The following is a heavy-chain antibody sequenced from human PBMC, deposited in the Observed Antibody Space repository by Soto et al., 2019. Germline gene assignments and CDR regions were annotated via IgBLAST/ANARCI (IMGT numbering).Heavy chain of an antibody. CDR3: ARDLRFSSTNYFDF. J-gene: IGHJ4*02. D-gene: IGHD2-8*01. CDR2: IDGSSDYT. V-gene: IGHV3-11*06. Sequence: PGGSLRLSGTASGFLFTDYYISWIRQPPWKGLEWLAYIDGSSDYTNSADSVKGRFTISRDNAKNSVFLQMNNLRADDTAVYYCARDLRFSSTNYFDFWGRGTLVKVSS. CDR1: GFLFTDYY.